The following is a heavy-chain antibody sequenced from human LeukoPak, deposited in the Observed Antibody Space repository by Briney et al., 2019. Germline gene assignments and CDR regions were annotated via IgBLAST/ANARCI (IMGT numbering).Heavy chain of an antibody. D-gene: IGHD3-3*01. J-gene: IGHJ4*02. V-gene: IGHV3-30-3*01. CDR2: ISYDGSNK. CDR1: GFTFSSYA. Sequence: SGGSLRLSCAASGFTFSSYAMHWVRQAPGKGLEWVAVISYDGSNKYYADSVKGRFTISRDNSKNTLYLQMNSLRAEDTAVYYCANSPLEWLFAGDPSYHKIFDYWGQGTLVTVSS. CDR3: ANSPLEWLFAGDPSYHKIFDY.